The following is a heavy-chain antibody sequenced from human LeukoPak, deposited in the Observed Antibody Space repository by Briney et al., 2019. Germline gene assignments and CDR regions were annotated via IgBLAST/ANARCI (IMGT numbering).Heavy chain of an antibody. V-gene: IGHV4-30-4*01. CDR3: ATRIAAAGVFDY. Sequence: PSETLSLTCTVSGGSISSGDYYWSWIRQPPGKGLEWIGYIYYSGSTYYNPSLKSRVTISVDTSKNQFFLKLSSVTAADTAVYYCATRIAAAGVFDYWGQGTLATVSS. J-gene: IGHJ4*02. CDR1: GGSISSGDYY. D-gene: IGHD6-13*01. CDR2: IYYSGST.